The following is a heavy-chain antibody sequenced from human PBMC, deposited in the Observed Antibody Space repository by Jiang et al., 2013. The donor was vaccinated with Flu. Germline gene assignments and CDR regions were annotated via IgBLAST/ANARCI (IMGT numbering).Heavy chain of an antibody. V-gene: IGHV1-3*01. J-gene: IGHJ6*02. CDR1: GYTFTSHA. D-gene: IGHD2-21*02. CDR2: INVGNGNT. Sequence: GAEVKKPGASLRLSCKASGYTFTSHALHWVRQAPGQGLEWMGWINVGNGNTKYAEKFQGRVSIIRDTSANTAYMELSSLRSEDTAVYYCARATVFYGMDVWGQGTTVTVSS. CDR3: ARATVFYGMDV.